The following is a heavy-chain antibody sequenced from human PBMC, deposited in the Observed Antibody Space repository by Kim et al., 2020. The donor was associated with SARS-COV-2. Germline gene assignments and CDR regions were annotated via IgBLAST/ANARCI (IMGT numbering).Heavy chain of an antibody. CDR3: ARPYFLTPNYRIAVAGRYFQH. V-gene: IGHV4-4*02. CDR1: GGSISSSNW. CDR2: IYHSGST. J-gene: IGHJ1*01. D-gene: IGHD6-19*01. Sequence: SETLSLTCAVSGGSISSSNWWSWVRQPPGKGLEWIGEIYHSGSTNYNPSLKSRVTISVDKSKNQFSLKLSSVTAADTAVYYCARPYFLTPNYRIAVAGRYFQHWGQGTLVTVSS.